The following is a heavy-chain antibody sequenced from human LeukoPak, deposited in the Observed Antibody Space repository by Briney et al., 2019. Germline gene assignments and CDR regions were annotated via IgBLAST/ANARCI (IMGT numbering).Heavy chain of an antibody. Sequence: ASVKVSCKASGYTFTSYYKHWVRQAPGQGLEWMGIINPSGGSTSYAQKFQGRVTMTRDTSTSTVYMELSSLRSEDTAVYYCARARTMVTGHYYYGMDVWGQGTTVTVSS. CDR1: GYTFTSYY. J-gene: IGHJ6*02. D-gene: IGHD5-18*01. CDR2: INPSGGST. CDR3: ARARTMVTGHYYYGMDV. V-gene: IGHV1-46*01.